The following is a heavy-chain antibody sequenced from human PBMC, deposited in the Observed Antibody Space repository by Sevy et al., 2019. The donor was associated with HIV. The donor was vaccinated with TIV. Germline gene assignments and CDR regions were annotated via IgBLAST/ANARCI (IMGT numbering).Heavy chain of an antibody. CDR2: INTDRHIT. CDR3: ARGTSGTFGL. CDR1: GFTLRTYG. J-gene: IGHJ4*02. D-gene: IGHD1-26*01. Sequence: GGSLRLSCAASGFTLRTYGMHWVRQVPGKGLMWVSGINTDRHITYFADSVKGRFTISRDNAKNTLYLQMDSLRVEDTAVYFCARGTSGTFGLWGQGTLVTVSS. V-gene: IGHV3-74*01.